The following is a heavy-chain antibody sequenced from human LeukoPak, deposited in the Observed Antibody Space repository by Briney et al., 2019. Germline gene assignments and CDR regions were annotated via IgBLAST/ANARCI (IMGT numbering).Heavy chain of an antibody. CDR3: ARARITEGSGAFDI. D-gene: IGHD3-10*01. CDR1: GFTFSSYA. CDR2: TSYDGSNK. J-gene: IGHJ3*02. Sequence: GGSLRLSCAASGFTFSSYAMHWVRQAPGKGQEWVAVTSYDGSNKYYSDSVKGRFTISRDNSKNTLYLQMNSLRAEDTAVYYCARARITEGSGAFDIWGQGTMVTVSS. V-gene: IGHV3-30-3*01.